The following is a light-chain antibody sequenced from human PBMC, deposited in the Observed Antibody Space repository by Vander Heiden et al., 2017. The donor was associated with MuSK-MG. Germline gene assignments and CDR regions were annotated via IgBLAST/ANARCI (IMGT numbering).Light chain of an antibody. CDR2: DTS. J-gene: IGKJ2*01. CDR1: QSVSTY. V-gene: IGKV3-11*01. Sequence: EIVFTQSPATLSLSPGEGASLSCRASQSVSTYLAWYQQKPGQPPRLLIYDTSRRAAGIPARFSGSGSGTDFTLTISSLEPEDFAVYYCQQRCNCPQTFGQGTKLEIK. CDR3: QQRCNCPQT.